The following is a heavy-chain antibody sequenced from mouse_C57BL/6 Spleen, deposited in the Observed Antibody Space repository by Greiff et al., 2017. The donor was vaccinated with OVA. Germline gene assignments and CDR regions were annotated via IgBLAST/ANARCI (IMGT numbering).Heavy chain of an antibody. D-gene: IGHD3-2*02. CDR3: ARSGGSWFAY. CDR2: IDPSDSYT. CDR1: GYTFTSYW. J-gene: IGHJ3*01. Sequence: QVQLQQPGAELVMPGASVKLSCKASGYTFTSYWMHWVQQRPGQGLEWIGEIDPSDSYTNYNQKFKGKSTLTVDKSSSTAYMQLSSLTSEDSAVYYCARSGGSWFAYWGQGTLVTVSA. V-gene: IGHV1-69*01.